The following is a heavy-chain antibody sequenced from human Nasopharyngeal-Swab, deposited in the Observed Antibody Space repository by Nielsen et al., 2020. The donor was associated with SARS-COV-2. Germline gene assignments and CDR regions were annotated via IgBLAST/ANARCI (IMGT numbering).Heavy chain of an antibody. D-gene: IGHD1-7*01. CDR1: GSTFTSYY. V-gene: IGHV1-46*01. J-gene: IGHJ6*02. CDR2: INPSGGST. CDR3: ARGPYNWNFLKSYGMDV. Sequence: ASVKVSCKASGSTFTSYYMHWVRQAPGQGLEWMGIINPSGGSTSYAQKFQGRVTMTRDTTTSTVYMDLSSLRSEDTAVYYCARGPYNWNFLKSYGMDVWGQGTTVTVSS.